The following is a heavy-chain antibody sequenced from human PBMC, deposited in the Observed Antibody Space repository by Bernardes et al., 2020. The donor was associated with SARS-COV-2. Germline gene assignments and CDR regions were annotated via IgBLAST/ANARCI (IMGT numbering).Heavy chain of an antibody. D-gene: IGHD5-18*01. CDR3: ARAPAVGIQLWPYYYGMDV. V-gene: IGHV3-64*01. CDR2: INSNGGST. J-gene: IGHJ6*02. CDR1: GFTFSTYS. Sequence: GGSLRLSCAASGFTFSTYSMHWVRQAPGKGLEYVSAINSNGGSTFYATSVKDRFTISRDNSKNTLYLQMNSLRAEDTAVYYCARAPAVGIQLWPYYYGMDVWGQGTTVTVSS.